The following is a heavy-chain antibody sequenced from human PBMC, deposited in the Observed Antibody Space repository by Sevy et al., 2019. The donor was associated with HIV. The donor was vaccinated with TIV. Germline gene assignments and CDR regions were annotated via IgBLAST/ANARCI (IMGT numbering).Heavy chain of an antibody. CDR2: ISSSSSYI. Sequence: GGSLRLSCAASGFTFSSYSMNWVRQAPGKGLEWVSSISSSSSYIYYADSVKGRFTISRDNAKNSLYLQMNSLRAEDTAVYYCALTGIVGAIGDAFDIWGQGTMVTVSS. D-gene: IGHD1-26*01. J-gene: IGHJ3*02. V-gene: IGHV3-21*01. CDR3: ALTGIVGAIGDAFDI. CDR1: GFTFSSYS.